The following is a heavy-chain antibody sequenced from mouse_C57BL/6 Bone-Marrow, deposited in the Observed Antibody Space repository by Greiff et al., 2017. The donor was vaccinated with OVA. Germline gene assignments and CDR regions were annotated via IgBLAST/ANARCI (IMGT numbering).Heavy chain of an antibody. Sequence: EVKLQESGPGLVKPSQSLSLTCSVTGYSITSGYYWNWIRQFPGNKLEWMGYISYDGSNNYNPSLKNRISITRDTSKNQFFLKLNSVTTEDTATYYCAREMGAYYSNWLDYWGQGTTLTVSS. J-gene: IGHJ2*01. CDR1: GYSITSGYY. D-gene: IGHD2-5*01. V-gene: IGHV3-6*01. CDR2: ISYDGSN. CDR3: AREMGAYYSNWLDY.